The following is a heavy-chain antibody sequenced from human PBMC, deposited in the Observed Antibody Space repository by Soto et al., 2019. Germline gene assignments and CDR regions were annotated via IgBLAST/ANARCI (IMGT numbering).Heavy chain of an antibody. J-gene: IGHJ4*02. CDR3: ARGQEGVVATH. D-gene: IGHD5-12*01. CDR2: IKDGGRT. V-gene: IGHV4-34*01. CDR1: GGSLSGYY. Sequence: QVQLQQWGAGLLKPSETLSLNCAVNGGSLSGYYWSWIRQPPGKGLEWMGEIKDGGRTNYSPSLKSXXTXSXXTSNNPFSLRLYSVTAADTGVYYCARGQEGVVATHWDQGTLVTVSS.